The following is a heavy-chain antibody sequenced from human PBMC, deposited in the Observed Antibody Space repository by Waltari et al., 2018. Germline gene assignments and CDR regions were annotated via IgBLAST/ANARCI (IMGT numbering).Heavy chain of an antibody. D-gene: IGHD3-3*01. CDR2: INADGRAT. J-gene: IGHJ4*02. Sequence: EVQLVESGGGLVQPGGSLRLSCAAYGFTFSDYRMHWVRQAPGKGLVWVSLINADGRATLYADSVKGRFTMSRDNAKDTLYLQMNSLRGEDTAVYYCAIQISGVVFWGQGTLVTVSS. CDR3: AIQISGVVF. V-gene: IGHV3-74*01. CDR1: GFTFSDYR.